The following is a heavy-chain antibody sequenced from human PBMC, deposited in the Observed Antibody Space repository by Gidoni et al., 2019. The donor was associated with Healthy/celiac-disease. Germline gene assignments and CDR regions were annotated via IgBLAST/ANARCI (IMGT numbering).Heavy chain of an antibody. CDR2: IIPIFGTA. CDR3: AREGGYDILTGYYRYYYYGMDV. CDR1: GGTFSSYA. D-gene: IGHD3-9*01. J-gene: IGHJ6*02. V-gene: IGHV1-69*01. Sequence: QVQLVQSGAEVKKPGSSVKVSCKASGGTFSSYAISWVRQAPGQGLEWMGGIIPIFGTANYAQKFQGRVTITADESTSTAYMELSSLRSEDTAVYYCAREGGYDILTGYYRYYYYGMDVWGQGTTVTVSS.